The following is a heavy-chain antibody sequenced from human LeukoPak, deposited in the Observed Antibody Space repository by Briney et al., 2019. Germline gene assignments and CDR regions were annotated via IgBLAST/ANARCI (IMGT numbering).Heavy chain of an antibody. CDR3: ARFSYFDY. V-gene: IGHV3-21*01. CDR2: ISSSSSYI. Sequence: GGSLRLSCAASEFIVSINYMTWVRQAPGKGLEWVSSISSSSSYIYYADSVKGRFTISRDNAKNSLYLQMNSLRAEDTAVYYCARFSYFDYWGQGTLVTVSS. CDR1: EFIVSINY. J-gene: IGHJ4*02.